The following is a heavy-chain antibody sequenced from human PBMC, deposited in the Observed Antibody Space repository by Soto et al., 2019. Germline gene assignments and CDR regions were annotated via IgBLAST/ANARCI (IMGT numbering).Heavy chain of an antibody. J-gene: IGHJ5*02. CDR1: GFTFSSYA. V-gene: IGHV3-30-3*01. CDR3: ARDKGAGRANWFDP. Sequence: QVQLVESGGGVVQPGRSLRLSCAASGFTFSSYAMHWVRQAPGKGLEWVAVISYDGSNKYYADSVKGRFTISRDNSKNTLYLQMNSLRAEDTAVYYCARDKGAGRANWFDPWGQGTLVTVSS. D-gene: IGHD1-1*01. CDR2: ISYDGSNK.